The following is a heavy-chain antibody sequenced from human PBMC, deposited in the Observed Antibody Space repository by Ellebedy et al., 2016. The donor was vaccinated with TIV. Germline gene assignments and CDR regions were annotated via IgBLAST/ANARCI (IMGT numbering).Heavy chain of an antibody. J-gene: IGHJ6*03. Sequence: ASVKVSCKASGGTFSSYAISWVRQAPGQGLEWMGGIIPIFGTANYAQKFQGRVTITADESTSTAYMELSSLRSEDTAVYYCARGGHYDILTGPYYMDVWGKGTAVTVSS. CDR1: GGTFSSYA. CDR2: IIPIFGTA. CDR3: ARGGHYDILTGPYYMDV. D-gene: IGHD3-9*01. V-gene: IGHV1-69*13.